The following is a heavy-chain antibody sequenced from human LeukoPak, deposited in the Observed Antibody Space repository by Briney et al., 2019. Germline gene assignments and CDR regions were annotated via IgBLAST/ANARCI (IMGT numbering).Heavy chain of an antibody. CDR2: MSSDGNDK. Sequence: GGSLRLSCAASGFTFSSYGMHWVRQAPGMGLEWVALMSSDGNDKYYADSVKGRFAISRDNSKNTLYLQMNSLRAEDTAVYYCARGRGYSGYENYYYGMDVWGQGTTVTVSS. CDR3: ARGRGYSGYENYYYGMDV. D-gene: IGHD5-12*01. CDR1: GFTFSSYG. V-gene: IGHV3-30*12. J-gene: IGHJ6*02.